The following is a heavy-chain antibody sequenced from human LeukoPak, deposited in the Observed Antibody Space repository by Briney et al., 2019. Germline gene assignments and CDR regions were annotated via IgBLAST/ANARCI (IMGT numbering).Heavy chain of an antibody. CDR1: GFIFSNYW. V-gene: IGHV3-7*01. Sequence: GGSLRLSCKASGFIFSNYWMTWVRQAPGKGLEWVAQINQDGSKEYYIDSVKARFSISRDNARNSLSLQMNSLRAEDTAVYYCVRDGGVSGYDLLDYWGQGTLVTVSS. D-gene: IGHD5-12*01. CDR3: VRDGGVSGYDLLDY. CDR2: INQDGSKE. J-gene: IGHJ4*02.